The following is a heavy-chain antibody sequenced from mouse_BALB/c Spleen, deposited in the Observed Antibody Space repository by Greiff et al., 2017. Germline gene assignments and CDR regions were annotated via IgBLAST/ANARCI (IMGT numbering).Heavy chain of an antibody. J-gene: IGHJ4*01. Sequence: VQLQQSGAELVKPGASVKLSCTASGFNIKDTYMHWVKQRPEQGLEWIGRIDPANGNTKYDPKFQGKATITADTSSNTAYLQLSSLTSEDTAVYYCARGDDEDARDYWGQGTSVTVSA. V-gene: IGHV14-3*02. CDR2: IDPANGNT. D-gene: IGHD2-12*01. CDR1: GFNIKDTY. CDR3: ARGDDEDARDY.